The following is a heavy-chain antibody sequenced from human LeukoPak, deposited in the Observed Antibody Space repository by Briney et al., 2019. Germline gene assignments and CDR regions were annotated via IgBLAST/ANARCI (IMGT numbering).Heavy chain of an antibody. Sequence: SVKVSCKASGDTFSSYAISWVRQAPGQGLEWMGGIIPIFGTANYAQKFQGRVTITADKSTSTAHMELSSLRSEDTAVYYCARVSTGTIDYWGQGTLVTVSS. CDR3: ARVSTGTIDY. J-gene: IGHJ4*02. CDR1: GDTFSSYA. D-gene: IGHD1-1*01. V-gene: IGHV1-69*06. CDR2: IIPIFGTA.